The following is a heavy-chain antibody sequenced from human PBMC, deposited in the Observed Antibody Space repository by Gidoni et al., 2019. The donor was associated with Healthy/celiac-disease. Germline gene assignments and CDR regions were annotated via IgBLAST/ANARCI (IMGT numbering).Heavy chain of an antibody. J-gene: IGHJ2*01. CDR1: CGSIRRSSYF. CDR2: IYYSGST. D-gene: IGHD6-19*01. Sequence: QLQLQESGPGLVKPSETLSLTRPGPCGSIRRSSYFWGGIRQPPVKGLEWIGSIYYSGSTYYSPSLKSRVTISVDTSKNQFSLKLSSVTAADTAVYYCARHRVAGYWYFDLWGRGTLVTVSS. CDR3: ARHRVAGYWYFDL. V-gene: IGHV4-39*01.